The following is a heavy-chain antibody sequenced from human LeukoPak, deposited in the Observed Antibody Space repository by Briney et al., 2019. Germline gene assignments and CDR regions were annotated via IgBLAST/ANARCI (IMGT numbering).Heavy chain of an antibody. D-gene: IGHD5-18*01. CDR1: GFTFTTYW. CDR2: INSDGSIT. J-gene: IGHJ6*02. Sequence: RGSLRLSCAASGFTFTTYWMRWVRQAPGKGLVWVSHINSDGSITSYAGSVKGRFTISRDNAKNTLYLQMNSLRAEDTAVYYCARDAVDTANAVWGQGTTVTVSS. V-gene: IGHV3-74*01. CDR3: ARDAVDTANAV.